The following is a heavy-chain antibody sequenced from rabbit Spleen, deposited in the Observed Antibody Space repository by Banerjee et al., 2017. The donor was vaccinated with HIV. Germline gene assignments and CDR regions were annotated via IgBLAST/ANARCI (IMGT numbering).Heavy chain of an antibody. CDR2: INVATGKG. D-gene: IGHD4-1*01. J-gene: IGHJ4*01. Sequence: QEQLVESGGGLVQPGGSLKLSCKASGFDFSTYGVSWVRQAPGKGLEWIACINVATGKGVYANWAKGRFTISKTSSTTVTLQMPSLTAADTATYFCARDLAGPIGWNFNLWGPGTLVTVS. CDR3: ARDLAGPIGWNFNL. CDR1: GFDFSTYG. V-gene: IGHV1S45*01.